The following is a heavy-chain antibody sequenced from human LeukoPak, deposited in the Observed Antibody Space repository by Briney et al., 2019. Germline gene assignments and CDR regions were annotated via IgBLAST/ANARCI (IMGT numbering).Heavy chain of an antibody. V-gene: IGHV3-48*03. CDR2: ISSSGSTI. D-gene: IGHD6-13*01. Sequence: TGGSLRLSCAASGYTFSSYEMNWVRQAPGKGLEWVSYISSSGSTIYYADSVKGRFTISRDNAKNSLYLQMNSLRAEDTAVYYCARVGQQLADYWGQGTLVTVSS. CDR1: GYTFSSYE. CDR3: ARVGQQLADY. J-gene: IGHJ4*02.